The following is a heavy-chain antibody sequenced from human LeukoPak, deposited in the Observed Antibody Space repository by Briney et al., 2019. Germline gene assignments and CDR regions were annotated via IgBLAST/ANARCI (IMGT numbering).Heavy chain of an antibody. Sequence: SETLSLTCTVSGGFISSGGYYWRWIRQHPGKGLEWIGYICYSGSTYYNPSLKSRVTISVDTSKNQFSLKLSSVTAADTAVYYCARDLQDGSGSYPWFDPWGQGTLVTVSS. CDR1: GGFISSGGYY. CDR2: ICYSGST. CDR3: ARDLQDGSGSYPWFDP. J-gene: IGHJ5*02. D-gene: IGHD3-10*01. V-gene: IGHV4-31*03.